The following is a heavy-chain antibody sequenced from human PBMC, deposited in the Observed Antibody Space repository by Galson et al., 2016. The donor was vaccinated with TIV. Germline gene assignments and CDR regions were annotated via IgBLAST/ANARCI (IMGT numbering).Heavy chain of an antibody. D-gene: IGHD3-3*01. J-gene: IGHJ1*01. Sequence: SVKVSCKASGGTFISYAITWVRQAPGQGLEWMGQIIPVFPTPNYAQKFQGRVTISADVSTSTTYMELTSLRSDDTAVYFCAKDPSTDRITVFGVLINAPQYFQHWGQGTLVTVSS. CDR1: GGTFISYA. CDR3: AKDPSTDRITVFGVLINAPQYFQH. V-gene: IGHV1-69*13. CDR2: IIPVFPTP.